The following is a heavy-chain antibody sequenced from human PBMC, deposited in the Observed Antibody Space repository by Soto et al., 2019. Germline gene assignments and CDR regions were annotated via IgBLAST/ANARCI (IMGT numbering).Heavy chain of an antibody. J-gene: IGHJ5*02. CDR2: IYYSGST. CDR3: ARNTGCNWNYAGWFDP. CDR1: GGSISSYY. D-gene: IGHD1-7*01. V-gene: IGHV4-59*01. Sequence: PSETLSLTCTVSGGSISSYYWSWIRQPPGKGLEWIGYIYYSGSTNYNPSLKSRVTISVDTSKNQFSLKLSSVTAADTAVYYCARNTGCNWNYAGWFDPWGQGTLVTVSS.